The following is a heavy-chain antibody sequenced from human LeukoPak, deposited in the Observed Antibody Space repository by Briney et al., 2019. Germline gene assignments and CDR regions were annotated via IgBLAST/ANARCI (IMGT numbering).Heavy chain of an antibody. CDR3: ARGGNYYYDNRGYYYGDYFDY. J-gene: IGHJ4*02. V-gene: IGHV3-30*02. CDR2: VRYDGINK. D-gene: IGHD3-22*01. Sequence: GGSLRLSCAASGFVLSDYGMHWVRQAPGKGLEWVAFVRYDGINKYYADSVKGRFTISRDNSKNTLYLQMNSLRAEDTTVYYCARGGNYYYDNRGYYYGDYFDYWGQGTLVTVSS. CDR1: GFVLSDYG.